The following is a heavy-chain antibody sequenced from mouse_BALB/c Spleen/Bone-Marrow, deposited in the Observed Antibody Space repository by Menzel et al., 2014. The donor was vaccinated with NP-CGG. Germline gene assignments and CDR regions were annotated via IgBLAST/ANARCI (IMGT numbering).Heavy chain of an antibody. CDR3: ARLDGYFDY. J-gene: IGHJ2*01. CDR2: ILPGSGST. CDR1: GYTFSSYW. V-gene: IGHV1-9*01. D-gene: IGHD2-3*01. Sequence: VLLVESGAELMKPGASVKISCKATGYTFSSYWIEWVKQRPGHGLEWIGEILPGSGSTNYNEMFKGKATFTADTSSNTAYMQLSSLTSEDSAVYYCARLDGYFDYWGQGTTLTFSS.